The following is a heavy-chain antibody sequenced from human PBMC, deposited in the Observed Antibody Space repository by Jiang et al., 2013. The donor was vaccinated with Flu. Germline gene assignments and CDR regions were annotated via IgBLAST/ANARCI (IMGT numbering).Heavy chain of an antibody. J-gene: IGHJ4*02. CDR3: ARNRGFDSDFDY. D-gene: IGHD5-12*01. CDR2: IDYSGNT. CDR1: GGSVSSRVFY. V-gene: IGHV4-61*08. Sequence: GPGLVKPSETLSLTCTVSGGSVSSRVFYWSWIRQPPGKGLESIGYIDYSGNTIYNPSLKSRVTISIDTSKNQFSLKVTSVTAADTAVYYCARNRGFDSDFDYWGQGTLVTVSS.